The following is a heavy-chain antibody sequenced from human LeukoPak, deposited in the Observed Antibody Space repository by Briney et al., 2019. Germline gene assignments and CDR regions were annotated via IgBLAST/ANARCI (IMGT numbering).Heavy chain of an antibody. CDR2: ISSNGGST. CDR1: GFTFSSYA. V-gene: IGHV3-64*01. Sequence: GGSLRLSCAASGFTFSSYAMHWVRQAPGKGLEYVSAISSNGGSTYYANSVKGRFTISRDNSKNTLYLQMNSLRAEDTAVYYCAKMIFGVFDYWGQGTLVTVSS. D-gene: IGHD3/OR15-3a*01. J-gene: IGHJ4*02. CDR3: AKMIFGVFDY.